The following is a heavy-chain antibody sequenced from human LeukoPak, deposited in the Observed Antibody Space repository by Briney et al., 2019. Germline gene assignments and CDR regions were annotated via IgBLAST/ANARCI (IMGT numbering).Heavy chain of an antibody. D-gene: IGHD2-15*01. Sequence: SETLSLTCTVSGYSISSGYYWGWIRQPPGKGLEWTGSIYQSGSTYYNPSLKSRVTISVDTSKNQFSLKLSSVTAADTAVYDCARENIVVVVAATMGAPAYFDYWGQGTLVTVSS. CDR3: ARENIVVVVAATMGAPAYFDY. CDR2: IYQSGST. V-gene: IGHV4-38-2*02. J-gene: IGHJ4*02. CDR1: GYSISSGYY.